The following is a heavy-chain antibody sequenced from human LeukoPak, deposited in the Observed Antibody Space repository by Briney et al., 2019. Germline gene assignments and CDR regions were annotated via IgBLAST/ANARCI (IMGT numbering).Heavy chain of an antibody. D-gene: IGHD3-22*01. CDR2: ISDSGAGT. V-gene: IGHV3-23*01. CDR1: GFTFSNYG. J-gene: IGHJ4*02. CDR3: ARFDSSGYYPPLDY. Sequence: PGGSLRLSCAASGFTFSNYGMSWVRQAPGKGLEWVSAISDSGAGTYYADSVKGRFTISRDNSKNTLYLQMNSLRAEDTAVYYCARFDSSGYYPPLDYWGQGTLVTVSS.